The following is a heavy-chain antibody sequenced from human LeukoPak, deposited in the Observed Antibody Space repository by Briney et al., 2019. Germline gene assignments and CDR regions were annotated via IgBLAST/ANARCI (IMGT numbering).Heavy chain of an antibody. CDR2: IKQDGSEK. CDR1: GFTFSNYW. V-gene: IGHV3-7*01. CDR3: ARNGAFDI. J-gene: IGHJ3*02. Sequence: SGGSLRLSCAASGFTFSNYWMSWVRQAPGKGLEWVANIKQDGSEKYYVDSVKGRFTISRDNAKNSLDLQMNSLRAEDTAVYYCARNGAFDIWGQGTMVTVSS.